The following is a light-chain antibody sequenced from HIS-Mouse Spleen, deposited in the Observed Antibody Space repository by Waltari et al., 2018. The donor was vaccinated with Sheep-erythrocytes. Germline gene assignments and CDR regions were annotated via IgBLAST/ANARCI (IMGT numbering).Light chain of an antibody. Sequence: DIQMTQSPSSLSASVGDRVTITCQASQDISNYLNWYQQKPGKAPKLLIYDASNLETGVASRFSGSGSGTDFTFTISSLQTEDIATYYCQQYDNLFTFGPGTKVDIK. V-gene: IGKV1-33*01. J-gene: IGKJ3*01. CDR1: QDISNY. CDR2: DAS. CDR3: QQYDNLFT.